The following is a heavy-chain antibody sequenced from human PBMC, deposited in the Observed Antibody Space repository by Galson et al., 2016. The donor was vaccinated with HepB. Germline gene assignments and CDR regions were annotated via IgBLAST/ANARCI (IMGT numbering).Heavy chain of an antibody. CDR1: GFTFSSFA. V-gene: IGHV3-23*01. Sequence: SLRLSCAASGFTFSSFAMNWVRQAPGKGLEWVSGISGSAERTYYADSVKGRFIISRNNFKNTLYLQMNSLGADDTAAYYCAKGDIVQLLDHWGQGTLVTVSS. CDR3: AKGDIVQLLDH. D-gene: IGHD2-15*01. CDR2: ISGSAERT. J-gene: IGHJ4*02.